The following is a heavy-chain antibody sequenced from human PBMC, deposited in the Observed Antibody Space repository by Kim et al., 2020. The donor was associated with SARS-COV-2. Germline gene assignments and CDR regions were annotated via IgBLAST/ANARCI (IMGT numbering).Heavy chain of an antibody. CDR1: VGSFSGYY. D-gene: IGHD6-19*01. J-gene: IGHJ4*02. CDR2: ISHSGST. CDR3: ARGRYGSGRDYYFDY. V-gene: IGHV4-34*01. Sequence: SETLSLTCAVYVGSFSGYYWTWIRQPPGRGLEWIGEISHSGSTNYNPSLTSRVTISVDTSKNQFPLKLNSVTAADRGVYFCARGRYGSGRDYYFDYWGRG.